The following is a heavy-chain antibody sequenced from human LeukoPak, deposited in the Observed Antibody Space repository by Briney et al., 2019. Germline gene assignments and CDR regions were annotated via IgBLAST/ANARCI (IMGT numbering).Heavy chain of an antibody. Sequence: GGSLRLFRAASGFTFNYFWVQWVRHVRGKGLVWVSGINNDGTATYYADSVKGRFTISRDNDKNTVYLQMNGLRAEDTTVYYCATVSAYWGQGTLVTVPS. V-gene: IGHV3-74*01. J-gene: IGHJ4*02. CDR3: ATVSAY. CDR1: GFTFNYFW. CDR2: INNDGTAT.